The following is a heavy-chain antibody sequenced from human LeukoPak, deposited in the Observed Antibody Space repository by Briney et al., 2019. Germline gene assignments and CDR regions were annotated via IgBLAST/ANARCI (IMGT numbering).Heavy chain of an antibody. CDR3: AKSKGYSSSWYFDY. Sequence: GGSLRLSCAASGFTFSSYSLTWVRQAPGKGLEWVSAISGSGGSTYYADSVKGRFTISRDNSKNTLYLQMNSLRAEDTAVYYCAKSKGYSSSWYFDYWGQGTLVTVSS. V-gene: IGHV3-23*01. J-gene: IGHJ4*02. D-gene: IGHD6-13*01. CDR2: ISGSGGST. CDR1: GFTFSSYS.